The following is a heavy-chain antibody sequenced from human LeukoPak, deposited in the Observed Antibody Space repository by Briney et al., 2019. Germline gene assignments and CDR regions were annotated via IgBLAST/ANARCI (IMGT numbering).Heavy chain of an antibody. J-gene: IGHJ4*02. CDR3: ARDIVVVPAASPYYFDY. V-gene: IGHV4-34*01. Sequence: SETLSLTCAVYGGSFSGYYWSWIRQPPGKGLEWIGEINHSGSTNYNPSLKSRVTISVDTSKNQFSLKLSSVTAADTAVYYYARDIVVVPAASPYYFDYWGQGTLVTVSS. D-gene: IGHD2-2*01. CDR1: GGSFSGYY. CDR2: INHSGST.